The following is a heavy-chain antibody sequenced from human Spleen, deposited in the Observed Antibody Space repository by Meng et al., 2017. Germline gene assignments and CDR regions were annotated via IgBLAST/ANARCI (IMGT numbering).Heavy chain of an antibody. D-gene: IGHD2-21*01. CDR1: GYTFINYA. V-gene: IGHV7-4-1*02. CDR2: INTNTGNP. CDR3: ARDRYCGGGSCYSEH. J-gene: IGHJ4*02. Sequence: QVQLVQSGSELKKPGASVKVSCKASGYTFINYALNWVRQAPGQGLEWMGWINTNTGNPTYAQAFAGRFVFSLDTSVSTAYLQISSLKAEDTDVYYCARDRYCGGGSCYSEHWGQGTLVTVSS.